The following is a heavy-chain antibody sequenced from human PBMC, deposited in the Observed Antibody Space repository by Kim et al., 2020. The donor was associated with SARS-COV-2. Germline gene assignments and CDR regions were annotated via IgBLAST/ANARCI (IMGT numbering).Heavy chain of an antibody. Sequence: GGSLRLSCAASGFTFDDYAMHWVRQAPGKGLEWVSLISGDGGSTYYADSVKGRFTISRDNSKNSLYLQMNSLRTEDTALYYCAKDSLSFIYCGGDCYPPYYYYYMDVWGKGTTVTVSS. CDR3: AKDSLSFIYCGGDCYPPYYYYYMDV. V-gene: IGHV3-43*02. J-gene: IGHJ6*03. CDR2: ISGDGGST. D-gene: IGHD2-21*01. CDR1: GFTFDDYA.